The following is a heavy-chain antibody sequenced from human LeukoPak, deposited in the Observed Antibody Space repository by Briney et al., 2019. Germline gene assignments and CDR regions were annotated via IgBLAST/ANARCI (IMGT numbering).Heavy chain of an antibody. Sequence: SETLSLTCTVSGGSIISGDYYWGWVRQSPGKGLEWIGSINYRGTTFYNPSLMSRVTIFVDTSKNQFSLKVTSVTAPDTAVYYCARDKSTYYDFWSGPFDAFDIWGQGTMVTVSS. D-gene: IGHD3-3*01. CDR2: INYRGTT. CDR3: ARDKSTYYDFWSGPFDAFDI. CDR1: GGSIISGDYY. V-gene: IGHV4-39*02. J-gene: IGHJ3*02.